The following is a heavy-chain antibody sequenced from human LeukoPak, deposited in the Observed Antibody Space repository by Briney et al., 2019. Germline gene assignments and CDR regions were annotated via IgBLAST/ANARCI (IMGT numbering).Heavy chain of an antibody. D-gene: IGHD2-15*01. CDR2: ISAYNGNT. Sequence: ASVKVSCKASGYTFTSYGISWVRQAPGQGLEWMGWISAYNGNTNYAQKLQGRVTMTTDTSTSTAYMELRSLRSDDTAVYYCAREVHESHCSGGSCYSSYWFDPWGQGTLVTVSS. V-gene: IGHV1-18*01. CDR1: GYTFTSYG. CDR3: AREVHESHCSGGSCYSSYWFDP. J-gene: IGHJ5*02.